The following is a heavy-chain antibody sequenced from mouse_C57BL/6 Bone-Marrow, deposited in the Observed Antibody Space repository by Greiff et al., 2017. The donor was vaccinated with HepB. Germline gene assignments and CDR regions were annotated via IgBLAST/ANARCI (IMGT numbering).Heavy chain of an antibody. D-gene: IGHD1-1*01. Sequence: VQLQQSGPELVKPGASVKISCKASGYAFSSSWMNWVKQRPGKGLEWIGRIYPGDGDTNYNGKFKGKATLTADKSSSTAYMQLSSLTSEDSAVYFCAREGNTVVATRGFAYWGQGTLVTVSA. V-gene: IGHV1-82*01. J-gene: IGHJ3*01. CDR1: GYAFSSSW. CDR3: AREGNTVVATRGFAY. CDR2: IYPGDGDT.